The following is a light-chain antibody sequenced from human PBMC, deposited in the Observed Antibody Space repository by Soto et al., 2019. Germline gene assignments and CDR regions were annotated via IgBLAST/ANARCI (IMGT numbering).Light chain of an antibody. CDR1: QSVYNSY. CDR3: QQYGSSPT. V-gene: IGKV3-20*01. CDR2: GAS. Sequence: ELVLTQSPGTLSLSPGERATLSCRASQSVYNSYLAWYQQRPGQTPRLLIYGASSRAAGIPDRFSGSGSGTDFTLTISRLEPEDFAVCYCQQYGSSPTFGGGTRWIS. J-gene: IGKJ4*01.